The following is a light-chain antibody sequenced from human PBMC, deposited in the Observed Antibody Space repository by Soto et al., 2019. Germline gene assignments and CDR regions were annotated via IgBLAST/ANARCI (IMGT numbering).Light chain of an antibody. J-gene: IGLJ1*01. CDR1: SSDVGAYNY. CDR2: DVT. Sequence: QSVLTQPRSVSVSPGQSVTISCTGTSSDVGAYNYVSWYQQHPGNAPKLMIYDVTKRPSGVPNRFSGSRSANTASLIISGPQAEDEGDYFCCSYAGTYSDVFGTGTKVTVL. V-gene: IGLV2-11*01. CDR3: CSYAGTYSDV.